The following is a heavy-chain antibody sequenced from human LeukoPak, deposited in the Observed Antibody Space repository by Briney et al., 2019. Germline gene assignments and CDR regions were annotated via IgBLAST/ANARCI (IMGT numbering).Heavy chain of an antibody. CDR1: GFTFSDYY. D-gene: IGHD3-10*01. CDR2: ISSSGSTI. J-gene: IGHJ5*02. V-gene: IGHV3-11*01. CDR3: ARDLVWFGELKPRGLFDP. Sequence: GGSLRLSCAASGFTFSDYYMSWIRQTPGKGLEWVSYISSSGSTIYYADSVKGRFTISRDNSKNTLYLQMNSLRAEDTAVYYCARDLVWFGELKPRGLFDPWGQGTLVTVSS.